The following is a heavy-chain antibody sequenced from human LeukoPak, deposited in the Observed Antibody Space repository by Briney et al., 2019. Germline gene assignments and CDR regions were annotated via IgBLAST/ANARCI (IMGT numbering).Heavy chain of an antibody. Sequence: PSETLSLTCTVSGGSISSSTYYLGWIRQPPGRGLEWIGSIYYSGSTYYNPSLKSRVTISVDTSKNQFSLKLSSVTAADTAVYHCARRIVAAGIFDYWGQGTLVTVSS. CDR2: IYYSGST. CDR3: ARRIVAAGIFDY. CDR1: GGSISSSTYY. J-gene: IGHJ4*02. D-gene: IGHD6-13*01. V-gene: IGHV4-39*01.